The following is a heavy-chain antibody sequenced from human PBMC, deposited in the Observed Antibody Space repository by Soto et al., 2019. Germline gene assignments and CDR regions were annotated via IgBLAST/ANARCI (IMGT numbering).Heavy chain of an antibody. Sequence: KVSCKASGGTFSSYAISWVRQAPGQGLEWMGGIIPIFGTANYAQKFQGRVTITADESTSTAYMELSSLRSEDTAVYYCARGSLGDGYNLAPYDYWGQGTLVTVSS. V-gene: IGHV1-69*01. CDR2: IIPIFGTA. CDR1: GGTFSSYA. D-gene: IGHD5-12*01. J-gene: IGHJ4*02. CDR3: ARGSLGDGYNLAPYDY.